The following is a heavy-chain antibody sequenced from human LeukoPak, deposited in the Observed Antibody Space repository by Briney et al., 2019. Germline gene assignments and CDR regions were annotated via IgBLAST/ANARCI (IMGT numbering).Heavy chain of an antibody. D-gene: IGHD4-17*01. V-gene: IGHV3-30-3*01. CDR3: ARDPYVTTYFDY. CDR2: ISNAGNNK. Sequence: GGSLRLSCAASGFTFSSHAMRWVRQAPGKGLEWVAVISNAGNNKNYADSVKGRFTISRDNSKNTMYLQMSSLRAEDTAVYYCARDPYVTTYFDYWGQGTLVTVSS. CDR1: GFTFSSHA. J-gene: IGHJ4*02.